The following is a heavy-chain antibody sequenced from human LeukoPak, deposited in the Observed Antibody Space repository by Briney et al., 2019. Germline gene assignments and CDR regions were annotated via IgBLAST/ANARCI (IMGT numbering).Heavy chain of an antibody. CDR3: ARDRNMATRLWTPTDY. Sequence: TGGSLRLSCAASGFTLSTYSMNWVRQAPGKGLEWVSSISSSSSYIYYADSVKGRFTISRDNARNSLYLQMNSLRAEDTAVYYCARDRNMATRLWTPTDYWDQGTLVTVSS. CDR2: ISSSSSYI. D-gene: IGHD6-6*01. CDR1: GFTLSTYS. J-gene: IGHJ4*02. V-gene: IGHV3-21*01.